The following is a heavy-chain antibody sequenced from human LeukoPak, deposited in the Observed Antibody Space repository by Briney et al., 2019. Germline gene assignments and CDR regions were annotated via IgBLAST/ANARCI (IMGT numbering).Heavy chain of an antibody. V-gene: IGHV4-39*01. CDR1: GGSISSGSHY. CDR3: ASNPLTSSIAAVDY. Sequence: SETLSLTCTVSGGSISSGSHYWGWIRQPPGEGLEWIGSIYYRGSTYYNPSLKSRVTISVDTSKNQLSLKLSSVTAADTAVYYCASNPLTSSIAAVDYWGQGTLVTVSS. J-gene: IGHJ4*02. D-gene: IGHD6-13*01. CDR2: IYYRGST.